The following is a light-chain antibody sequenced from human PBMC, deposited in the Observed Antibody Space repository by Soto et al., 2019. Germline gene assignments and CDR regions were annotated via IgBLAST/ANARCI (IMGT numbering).Light chain of an antibody. CDR3: QVWDSSSDHPV. CDR2: DDR. CDR1: NIGSKS. J-gene: IGLJ2*01. Sequence: SYELTQPHSVSVAPGQTARITCGGNNIGSKSVHWYQQKPGQAPVLGVYDDRDRPSGIPERFSGSNSGNTATLTISRVEAGDEAYYYCQVWDSSSDHPVFGGGTKLTVL. V-gene: IGLV3-21*02.